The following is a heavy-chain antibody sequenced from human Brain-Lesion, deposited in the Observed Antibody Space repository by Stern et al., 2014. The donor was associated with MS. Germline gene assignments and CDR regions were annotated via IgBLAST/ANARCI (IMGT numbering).Heavy chain of an antibody. V-gene: IGHV1-24*01. J-gene: IGHJ4*02. Sequence: QVQLVESGAEVKKPGASVKVSCKVSGYTLTELSMHWVRQAPRKGLEWMGGFDPEDGKTIYDQKFQGRVTMTEDTSTDTAYMELSSLRSEDTAVYYCATLSPGAGGNYYRHFDYWGQGTLVTVSS. D-gene: IGHD1-26*01. CDR3: ATLSPGAGGNYYRHFDY. CDR2: FDPEDGKT. CDR1: GYTLTELS.